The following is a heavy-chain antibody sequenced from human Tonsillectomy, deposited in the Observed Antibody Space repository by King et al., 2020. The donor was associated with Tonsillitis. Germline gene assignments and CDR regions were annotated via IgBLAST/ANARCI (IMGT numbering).Heavy chain of an antibody. Sequence: QLQESGPGLVKPSETLSLTCIVSGVSISSYYWTWIRQPAGNGLEWIGRIYPSGSTYYSPSLKSRVTMSVDTSKNQFSLKLGSVPAADTAVYFCARDSSTYGYFDYWGQGTLVTVSS. CDR1: GVSISSYY. J-gene: IGHJ4*02. D-gene: IGHD6-6*01. CDR2: IYPSGST. V-gene: IGHV4-4*07. CDR3: ARDSSTYGYFDY.